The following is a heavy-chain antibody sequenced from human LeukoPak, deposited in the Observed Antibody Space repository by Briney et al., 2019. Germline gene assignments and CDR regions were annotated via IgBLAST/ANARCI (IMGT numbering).Heavy chain of an antibody. CDR3: ARAISWELRYYYGMDV. V-gene: IGHV3-30*04. CDR2: ISYDGSNK. Sequence: GRSLRLSCAASGFTFSSYAMHWVRQAPGKGLEWEAVISYDGSNKYYADSVKGRFTISRDNSKNTLYLQMNSLRAEDTAVYYCARAISWELRYYYGMDVWGQGTTVTVSS. CDR1: GFTFSSYA. D-gene: IGHD1-26*01. J-gene: IGHJ6*02.